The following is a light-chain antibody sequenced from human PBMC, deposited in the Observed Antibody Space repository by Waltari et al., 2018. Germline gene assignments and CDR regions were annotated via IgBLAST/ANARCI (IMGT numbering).Light chain of an antibody. Sequence: EIVLTQSPGTLSLSPGERATLSCRASPSINRNYLAWYQQKPGQAPRLLMYGASSRATGIPDRFSGSGSGPDFTLTISRLEPEDFAVYYCQQYVHSPLTFGGGTKVEIK. J-gene: IGKJ4*01. CDR3: QQYVHSPLT. CDR1: PSINRNY. V-gene: IGKV3-20*01. CDR2: GAS.